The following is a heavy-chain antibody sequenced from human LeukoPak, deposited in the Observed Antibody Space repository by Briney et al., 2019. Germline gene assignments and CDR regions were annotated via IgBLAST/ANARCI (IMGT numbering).Heavy chain of an antibody. CDR3: ARDGPPDCSSPSCYPRKFDY. Sequence: GGSLRLSCAASGFTFSSYWMHCVRQAPGKGLVWVSRINSNGRITSYADSVKGRFTISRDNAKNTLYLQMDSLRAEDTAVYYCARDGPPDCSSPSCYPRKFDYWGQGTLVTVSS. CDR2: INSNGRIT. V-gene: IGHV3-74*01. D-gene: IGHD2-2*01. J-gene: IGHJ4*02. CDR1: GFTFSSYW.